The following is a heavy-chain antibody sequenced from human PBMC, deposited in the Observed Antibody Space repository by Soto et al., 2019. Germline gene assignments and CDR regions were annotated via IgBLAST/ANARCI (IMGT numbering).Heavy chain of an antibody. V-gene: IGHV3-21*01. D-gene: IGHD2-15*01. CDR1: GFTFSSYS. J-gene: IGHJ4*02. CDR2: ISSSSSYI. CDR3: ARDLWTKGVVVAATSGSYFDY. Sequence: PGGSLRLSCAASGFTFSSYSMNWVRHAPGKGLEWVSSISSSSSYIYYADSVKGRFTISRDNAKNSLYLQMNSLRAEDTAVYYCARDLWTKGVVVAATSGSYFDYWGQGTLVTVSS.